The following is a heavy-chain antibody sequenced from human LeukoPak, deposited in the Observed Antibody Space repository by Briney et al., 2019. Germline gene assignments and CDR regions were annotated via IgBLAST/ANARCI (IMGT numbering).Heavy chain of an antibody. CDR1: SDSISGYY. J-gene: IGHJ4*02. Sequence: SETLSLTCSVSSDSISGYYWSWIRQPPGKGLEWIGYVYYTGKTDFNPSLKSRVTISVDTSKNQFSLKLRSVTAADTAMYYCARGKSRGSHIDYWGQGTLVTVSS. CDR3: ARGKSRGSHIDY. D-gene: IGHD1-26*01. V-gene: IGHV4-59*08. CDR2: VYYTGKT.